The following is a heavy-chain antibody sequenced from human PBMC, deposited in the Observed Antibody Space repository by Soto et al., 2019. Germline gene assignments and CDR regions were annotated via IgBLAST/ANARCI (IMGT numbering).Heavy chain of an antibody. J-gene: IGHJ4*02. V-gene: IGHV1-3*01. CDR2: INGGNGYT. Sequence: ASVKVSCKAFGYTFTHYSMHWVRQAPGQRLEWMGWINGGNGYTEYSQKFQGRVTITRDTSASTAYMELSGLTSEDTAVYYCAKPDRDSSGFYFFDYWGQGTLVTVSS. CDR3: AKPDRDSSGFYFFDY. D-gene: IGHD3-22*01. CDR1: GYTFTHYS.